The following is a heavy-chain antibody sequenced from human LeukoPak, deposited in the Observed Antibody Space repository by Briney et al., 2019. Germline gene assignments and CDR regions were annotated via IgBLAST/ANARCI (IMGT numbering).Heavy chain of an antibody. CDR3: ARRAPTPTYCSGGSCYSYYFDY. Sequence: SETLSLTCAVYGGSFRGYYWSWIRQPPGKGLEWIGEINHSGSTNYNPSLKSRVTISVDTSKNQFSLKLSSVTAADTAVYYCARRAPTPTYCSGGSCYSYYFDYWGQGTLVTVSS. V-gene: IGHV4-34*01. CDR2: INHSGST. CDR1: GGSFRGYY. J-gene: IGHJ4*02. D-gene: IGHD2-15*01.